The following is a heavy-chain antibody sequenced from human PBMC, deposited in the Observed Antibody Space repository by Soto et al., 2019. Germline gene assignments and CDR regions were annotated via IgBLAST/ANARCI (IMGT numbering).Heavy chain of an antibody. J-gene: IGHJ6*03. CDR1: GFTFSSYS. D-gene: IGHD3-3*01. V-gene: IGHV3-21*01. CDR3: ARRITIFGVVSPYYYMDV. CDR2: ISSSSSYI. Sequence: VQLVESGGGLVKPGGSLRLSCAASGFTFSSYSMNWVRQAPGKGLEWVSSISSSSSYIYYADSVKGRFTISRDNAKNSLYLQMNSLRAEDTAVYYCARRITIFGVVSPYYYMDVWGKGTTVTVSS.